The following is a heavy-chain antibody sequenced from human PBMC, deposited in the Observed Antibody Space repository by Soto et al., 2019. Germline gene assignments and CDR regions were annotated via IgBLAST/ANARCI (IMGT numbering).Heavy chain of an antibody. Sequence: LETQSLTCTVSCGSITSNGCFWAWIHQPPGKGLEWIGEINHSGSTNYNPSLKSRVTISVDTSKNQFSLKLSSVTAADTAVYYCARSSPRYCSGGGCYPGTEYLVKGTPVTGSP. J-gene: IGHJ4*02. CDR2: INHSGST. V-gene: IGHV4-39*07. CDR3: ARSSPRYCSGGGCYPGTEY. D-gene: IGHD2-15*01. CDR1: CGSITSNGCF.